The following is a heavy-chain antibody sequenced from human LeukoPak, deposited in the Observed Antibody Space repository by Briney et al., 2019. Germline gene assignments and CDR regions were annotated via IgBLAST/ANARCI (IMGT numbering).Heavy chain of an antibody. Sequence: SGGSLRLSCAASGFTFSSYAMSWVRQAPGKGLEWVSAISGSGGSTYYADSVKGRFTISRDNSKNTLYLQMNSLRAEDTAVYYCAKSLQLWTTYYYYYMDVWGKGTTVTVSS. CDR1: GFTFSSYA. CDR2: ISGSGGST. J-gene: IGHJ6*03. D-gene: IGHD5-18*01. CDR3: AKSLQLWTTYYYYYMDV. V-gene: IGHV3-23*01.